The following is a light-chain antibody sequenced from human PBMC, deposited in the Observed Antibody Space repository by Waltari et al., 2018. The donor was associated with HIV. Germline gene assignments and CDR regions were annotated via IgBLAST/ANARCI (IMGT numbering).Light chain of an antibody. Sequence: QSALTQPPSASGSPGQSVTISCTGTSSDVGGYNFVSWYPQHPGKAPKLMIYEVSKRPSGVPDRFSGSKSGNTASLTVSGLQADDEADYYCSSYAGRNILLFGGGTKLTVL. V-gene: IGLV2-8*01. CDR3: SSYAGRNILL. J-gene: IGLJ2*01. CDR1: SSDVGGYNF. CDR2: EVS.